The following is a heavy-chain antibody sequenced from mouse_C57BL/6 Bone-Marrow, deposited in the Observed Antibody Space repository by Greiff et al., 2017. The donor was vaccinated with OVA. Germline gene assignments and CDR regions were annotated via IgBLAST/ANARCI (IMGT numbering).Heavy chain of an antibody. CDR1: GFTFSDAW. J-gene: IGHJ2*01. CDR3: TRRSGYYSTFDY. Sequence: EVKVEESGGGLVQPGGSMKLSCAASGFTFSDAWMDWVRQSPEKGLEWVAEIRKKANNHATYYAESVKGRFTISRDDSKNSVYLQMNSLRAEDTVIYYCTRRSGYYSTFDYWGQGTTLTVSS. CDR2: IRKKANNHAT. V-gene: IGHV6-6*01. D-gene: IGHD2-3*01.